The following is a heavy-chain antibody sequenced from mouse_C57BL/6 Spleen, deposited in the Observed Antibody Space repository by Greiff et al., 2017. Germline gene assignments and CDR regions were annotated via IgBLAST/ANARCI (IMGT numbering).Heavy chain of an antibody. CDR1: GYTFTSYW. D-gene: IGHD2-3*01. J-gene: IGHJ2*01. CDR3: ARSVYDGPLDY. Sequence: QVQLQQPGAELVMPGASVKLSCKASGYTFTSYWMHWVKQRHGQGLEWIGEIDPSDSYTNYNQKFKGKSTLTVAKSSSTAYMQLSSLTSEDTAVYYRARSVYDGPLDYWGQGTTLTVSS. CDR2: IDPSDSYT. V-gene: IGHV1-69*01.